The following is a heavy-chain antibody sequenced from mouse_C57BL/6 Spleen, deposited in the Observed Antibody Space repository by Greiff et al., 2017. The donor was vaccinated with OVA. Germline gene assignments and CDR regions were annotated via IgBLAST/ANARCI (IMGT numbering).Heavy chain of an antibody. V-gene: IGHV6-6*01. J-gene: IGHJ2*01. Sequence: EVMLVESGGGLVQPGGSMKLSCAASGFTFSDAWMDWVRQSPEKGLEWVAEIRHKANNHATYYAESVKGRFTISRDDSKSSVYLQMNSLRAEDTGIYYCTRRYYGSRFWGQGTTLTVSS. D-gene: IGHD1-1*01. CDR3: TRRYYGSRF. CDR2: IRHKANNHAT. CDR1: GFTFSDAW.